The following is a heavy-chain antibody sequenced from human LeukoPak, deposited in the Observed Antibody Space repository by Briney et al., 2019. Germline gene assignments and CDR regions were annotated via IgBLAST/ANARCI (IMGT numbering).Heavy chain of an antibody. V-gene: IGHV3-48*04. D-gene: IGHD2-2*01. J-gene: IGHJ4*02. CDR1: GFTFSSYS. CDR3: ARGPRYCSSTSCYYYGSGSYVDY. Sequence: GGSLRLSCAASGFTFSSYSMNWVRQAPGKGLEWVSYISSSSSTIYYADSVKGRFTISRDNAKNSLYLQMNSLRAEDTAVYYCARGPRYCSSTSCYYYGSGSYVDYWGQGTLVTVSS. CDR2: ISSSSSTI.